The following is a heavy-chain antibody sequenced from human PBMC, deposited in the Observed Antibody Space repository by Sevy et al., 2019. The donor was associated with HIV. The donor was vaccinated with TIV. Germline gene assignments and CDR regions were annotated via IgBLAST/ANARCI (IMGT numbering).Heavy chain of an antibody. CDR3: ARAAAEYYYGMDV. Sequence: SETLSLTCTVSGVSISGYYWSWIRQSPGKGLEWIGYIYYSGMTNYNPSLKSRVTVSDDTSKNQFSLKLNSVTAADTAVYYCARAAAEYYYGMDVWGQGTKVTVSS. J-gene: IGHJ6*02. V-gene: IGHV4-59*01. D-gene: IGHD6-25*01. CDR1: GVSISGYY. CDR2: IYYSGMT.